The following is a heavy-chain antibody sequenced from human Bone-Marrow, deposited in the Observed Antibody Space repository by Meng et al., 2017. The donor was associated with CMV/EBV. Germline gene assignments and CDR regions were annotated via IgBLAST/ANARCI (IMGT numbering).Heavy chain of an antibody. CDR2: ISGSGGST. CDR3: ASPAPTLTGLDAFHL. D-gene: IGHD3-16*01. CDR1: GFTFSSYA. J-gene: IGHJ3*01. V-gene: IGHV3-23*01. Sequence: GESLKISCAASGFTFSSYAMSWVRQAPGKGLEWVSAISGSGGSTYYADSVKGRFTISRDNSKNTLYLQMNSLRAEDTAVYYCASPAPTLTGLDAFHLWGQGTMVTVSS.